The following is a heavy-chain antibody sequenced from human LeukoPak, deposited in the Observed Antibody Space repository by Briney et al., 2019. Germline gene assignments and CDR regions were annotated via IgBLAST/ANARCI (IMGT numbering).Heavy chain of an antibody. Sequence: PSETLSLTCTVSGGSISSYYWSWIRQPPGKRLEWIGHIYYSGSTNYNPSLKSRVTISVDTSKNQFSLKLSSVTAADTAVYYCASRSSIWSGYQDTLYYFDSWGQGTLVT. V-gene: IGHV4-59*01. CDR3: ASRSSIWSGYQDTLYYFDS. CDR2: IYYSGST. D-gene: IGHD3-3*01. CDR1: GGSISSYY. J-gene: IGHJ4*02.